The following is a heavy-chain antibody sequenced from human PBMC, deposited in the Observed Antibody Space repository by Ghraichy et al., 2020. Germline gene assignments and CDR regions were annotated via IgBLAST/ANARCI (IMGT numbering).Heavy chain of an antibody. CDR1: GFTFSSYG. V-gene: IGHV3-30*18. J-gene: IGHJ6*02. CDR2: ISYDGSNK. CDR3: AKDSTYYGSGSQSYGMDV. Sequence: GESLNISCAASGFTFSSYGMHWVRQAPGKGLEWVAVISYDGSNKYYADSVKGRFTISRDNSKNTLYLQMNSLRAEDTAVYYCAKDSTYYGSGSQSYGMDVWGQGTTVTVSS. D-gene: IGHD3-10*01.